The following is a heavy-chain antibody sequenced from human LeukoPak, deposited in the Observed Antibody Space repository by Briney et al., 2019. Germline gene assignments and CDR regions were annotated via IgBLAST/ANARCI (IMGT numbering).Heavy chain of an antibody. Sequence: GASVKVSCKASGGTFSSYAISWVRQAPGQGLEWMGGIIPIFGTANYAQKFQGRVTITADESTSTAYMELSSLRSEDTAVYYCARDRGTIFGVDRYFDYWGQGTLVTVSS. V-gene: IGHV1-69*13. D-gene: IGHD3-3*01. CDR3: ARDRGTIFGVDRYFDY. J-gene: IGHJ4*02. CDR2: IIPIFGTA. CDR1: GGTFSSYA.